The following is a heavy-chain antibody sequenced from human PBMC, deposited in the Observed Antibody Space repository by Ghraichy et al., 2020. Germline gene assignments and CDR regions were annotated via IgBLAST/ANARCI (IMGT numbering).Heavy chain of an antibody. CDR2: ISYDGSNK. J-gene: IGHJ5*02. D-gene: IGHD3-22*01. V-gene: IGHV3-30-3*01. Sequence: GGSLRLSCAASGFTFSSYAMHWVRQAPGKGLEWVAVISYDGSNKYYADSVKGRFTISRDNSKNTLYLQMNSLRAEDTAVYYCARGPRGGTMIVLSWFDPWGQGTLVTVSS. CDR1: GFTFSSYA. CDR3: ARGPRGGTMIVLSWFDP.